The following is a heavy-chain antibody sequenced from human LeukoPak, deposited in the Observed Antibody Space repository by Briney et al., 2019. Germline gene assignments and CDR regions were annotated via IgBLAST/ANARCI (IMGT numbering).Heavy chain of an antibody. V-gene: IGHV5-51*01. CDR3: ARRPYYYDSSGNYYFDY. Sequence: GESLKISCKGSGYSFTSYWIGWVRQMPGKGLEWMGIIYPGDSDTRYSPSFQGQVTISADKSISTAYLQWSSLKASDTAMYYCARRPYYYDSSGNYYFDYWGQGTLVTVSS. J-gene: IGHJ4*02. CDR1: GYSFTSYW. D-gene: IGHD3-22*01. CDR2: IYPGDSDT.